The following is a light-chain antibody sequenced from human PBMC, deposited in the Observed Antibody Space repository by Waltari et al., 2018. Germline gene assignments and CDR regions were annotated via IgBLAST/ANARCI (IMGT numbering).Light chain of an antibody. J-gene: IGLJ3*02. Sequence: QSALTQPASVSGSPGQSITISCTGTSSDVGSYPLVSWYQQHPGRAPKVLLYEVNRRPSVVSNRFSGSKSGNTASLTISGLQAEDEADYSCSSYAGSSTLLFGGGTKVTVL. V-gene: IGLV2-23*02. CDR2: EVN. CDR3: SSYAGSSTLL. CDR1: SSDVGSYPL.